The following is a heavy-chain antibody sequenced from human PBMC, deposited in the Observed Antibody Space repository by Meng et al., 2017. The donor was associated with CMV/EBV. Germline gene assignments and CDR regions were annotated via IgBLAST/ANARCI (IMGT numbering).Heavy chain of an antibody. Sequence: QLQLQESGTVLQQPSETLFLSSTVSCGSSSRSRYYWGWIRQPPGKGLEWIGSIYYSGSTYYNPSLKSRVTISVDTSKNQFSLKLSSVTAADMAVYYCASLAGDYWGQGTLVTVSS. CDR1: CGSSSRSRYY. D-gene: IGHD3-10*01. CDR2: IYYSGST. V-gene: IGHV4-39*07. CDR3: ASLAGDY. J-gene: IGHJ4*02.